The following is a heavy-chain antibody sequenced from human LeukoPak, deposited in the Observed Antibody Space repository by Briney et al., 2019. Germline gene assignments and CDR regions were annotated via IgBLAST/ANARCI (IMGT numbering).Heavy chain of an antibody. Sequence: ASVKVSCKVSGYTLTELSMHWVRQAPGQGLEWMGWINPNSGGTNYAQKFQGRVTMTRDTSISTAYMELSRLRSDDTAVYYCARARSYKNAFDIWGQGTMVTVSS. J-gene: IGHJ3*02. D-gene: IGHD1-26*01. CDR1: GYTLTELS. V-gene: IGHV1-2*02. CDR3: ARARSYKNAFDI. CDR2: INPNSGGT.